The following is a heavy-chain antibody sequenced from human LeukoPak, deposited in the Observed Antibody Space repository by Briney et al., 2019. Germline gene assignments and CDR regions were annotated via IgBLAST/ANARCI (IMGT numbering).Heavy chain of an antibody. V-gene: IGHV3-9*01. J-gene: IGHJ4*02. CDR2: ISWNSGSI. CDR3: AYSSGLRPSY. CDR1: GFTFDDYA. Sequence: GGSLRLSCAASGFTFDDYAMHWVRQAPGKGLEWVSGISWNSGSIGYADSVKGRFAISRDNAKNSLYLQMNSLRAEDTALYYCAYSSGLRPSYWGQGTLVTVSS. D-gene: IGHD6-19*01.